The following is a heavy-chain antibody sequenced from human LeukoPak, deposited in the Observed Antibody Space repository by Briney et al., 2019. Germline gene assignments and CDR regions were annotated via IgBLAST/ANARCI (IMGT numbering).Heavy chain of an antibody. V-gene: IGHV3-15*01. CDR1: GFTFSNAW. Sequence: GGSLRLSCAASGFTFSNAWMSWVRQAPGKGLEWVGRIKSKTDGGTTNYAAPVKGRFTISRDDSKNTLFLQINSLKTEDTAVYYCARDRAKRQLWFPLKTWYYMDVWGKGTTVTISS. CDR2: IKSKTDGGTT. D-gene: IGHD5-18*01. CDR3: ARDRAKRQLWFPLKTWYYMDV. J-gene: IGHJ6*03.